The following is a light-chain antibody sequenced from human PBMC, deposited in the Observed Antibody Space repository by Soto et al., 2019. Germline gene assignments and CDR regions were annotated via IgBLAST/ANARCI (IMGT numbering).Light chain of an antibody. CDR2: EVS. J-gene: IGLJ2*01. Sequence: QSALTQPASVSGSPGQSITISCTGTSSDVGGYNYVSWYQQHPGKAPKLMIYEVSNRPSRVSNRFSGSKSGNTASLPIYGLQAEDETDYYCSSYTSSSTLVFGGGTKLTVL. CDR1: SSDVGGYNY. V-gene: IGLV2-14*01. CDR3: SSYTSSSTLV.